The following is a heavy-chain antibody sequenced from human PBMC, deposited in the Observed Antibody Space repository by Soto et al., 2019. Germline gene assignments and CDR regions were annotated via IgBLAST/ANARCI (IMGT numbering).Heavy chain of an antibody. J-gene: IGHJ3*02. CDR3: ARVENRGCPSFDI. CDR1: GSTIFSAY. CDR2: ISHSGST. V-gene: IGHV4-59*01. D-gene: IGHD3-10*01. Sequence: PETLSLTCTYSGSTIFSAYWVWLRHPPGKGLEYIGYISHSGSTAYNTSLKSQVTISVDRSREQFSLKLTSLTDADTAVSYCARVENRGCPSFDICRQETWVS.